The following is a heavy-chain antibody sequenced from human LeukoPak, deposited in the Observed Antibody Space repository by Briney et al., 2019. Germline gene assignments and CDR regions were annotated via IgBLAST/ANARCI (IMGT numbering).Heavy chain of an antibody. J-gene: IGHJ4*02. Sequence: GRSLRLSREASVFTLSHYYMSWIRQAPGKGLEWGSYISSSGSTIYYADSVKGRFTISRDNAKNSLYLQMNSLRAEDTAVYYCATARPPTGYCSSTSCYYFDYWGQGTLVTISS. D-gene: IGHD2-2*01. V-gene: IGHV3-11*01. CDR3: ATARPPTGYCSSTSCYYFDY. CDR1: VFTLSHYY. CDR2: ISSSGSTI.